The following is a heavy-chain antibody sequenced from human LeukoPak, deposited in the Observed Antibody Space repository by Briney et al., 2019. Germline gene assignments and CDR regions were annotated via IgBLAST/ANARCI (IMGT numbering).Heavy chain of an antibody. J-gene: IGHJ4*02. Sequence: SETLSLTCAVYGGSFSGYYWSWIRQPPGKGLEWIGEINHSGSTNHNPSLKSRVTISVDTSKNQFSLKLSSVTAADTAVYYCARGWGRSGRFLEWLLPYFDYWGQGTLVTVSS. D-gene: IGHD3-3*01. CDR2: INHSGST. CDR3: ARGWGRSGRFLEWLLPYFDY. CDR1: GGSFSGYY. V-gene: IGHV4-34*01.